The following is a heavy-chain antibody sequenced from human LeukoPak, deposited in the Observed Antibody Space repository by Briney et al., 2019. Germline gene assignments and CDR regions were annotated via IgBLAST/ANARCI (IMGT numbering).Heavy chain of an antibody. J-gene: IGHJ5*02. V-gene: IGHV1-8*01. CDR3: TRGSIAVPYNWFDP. Sequence: ASVKVSCKASGYTFTSYDINWVRQAAGQGLEWRGWMNPNSGNTGYAQKFQGRVIMTRDTSISTAYMELSSLRSEDTAVYYCTRGSIAVPYNWFDPWGQGALVTVSS. CDR2: MNPNSGNT. D-gene: IGHD6-19*01. CDR1: GYTFTSYD.